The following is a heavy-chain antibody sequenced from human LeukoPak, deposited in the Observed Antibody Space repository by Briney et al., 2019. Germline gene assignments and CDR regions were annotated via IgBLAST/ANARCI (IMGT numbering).Heavy chain of an antibody. CDR1: GFTFTNYN. Sequence: GGSLRLSCAASGFTFTNYNMNWVRQAPGKGLEWISYISGGSGTIYYADSVRGRFTVSRDNAKDSLWLQMDSLRVEDTAVYFCARLYADWFDLWGPGTLVTVSS. J-gene: IGHJ5*02. CDR2: ISGGSGTI. V-gene: IGHV3-48*01. CDR3: ARLYADWFDL. D-gene: IGHD5/OR15-5a*01.